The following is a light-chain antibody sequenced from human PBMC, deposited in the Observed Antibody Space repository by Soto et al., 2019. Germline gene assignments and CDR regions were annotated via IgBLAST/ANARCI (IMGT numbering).Light chain of an antibody. CDR3: QQYTNWPPWT. Sequence: EIVMTQSPATLSVSPGERATLSCRASQSVSTNLAWYQQKPGQAPRLLIYGASTRATGIPARFSGSGSGTEFPLTIISLQSDDFAVYYCQQYTNWPPWTFGQGTKVDIK. J-gene: IGKJ1*01. CDR2: GAS. CDR1: QSVSTN. V-gene: IGKV3-15*01.